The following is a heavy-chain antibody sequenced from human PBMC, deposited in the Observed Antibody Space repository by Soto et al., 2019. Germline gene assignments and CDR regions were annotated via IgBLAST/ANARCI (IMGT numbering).Heavy chain of an antibody. V-gene: IGHV3-30*18. CDR3: TKAYARYCRGTGCYAGHFDS. Sequence: QVQLVESGGGVVQPGRSLRLSCAASGFTFSNYGMHWVRQAPGTGLEWVAVISYDGRNKYYADSVKGRFHISRDNSKNTMYLHIDRPRAEDSALYYCTKAYARYCRGTGCYAGHFDSRGQGTHGTV. CDR2: ISYDGRNK. D-gene: IGHD2-2*01. CDR1: GFTFSNYG. J-gene: IGHJ4*02.